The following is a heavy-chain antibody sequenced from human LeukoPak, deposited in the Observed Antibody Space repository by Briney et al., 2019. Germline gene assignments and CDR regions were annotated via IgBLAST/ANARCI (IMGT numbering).Heavy chain of an antibody. J-gene: IGHJ6*02. Sequence: ASVTVSCKASGYTFTSYGISWVRQAPGQGLEWMGWISAYNGNTNYAQKLQGRVTMTTDTSTSTAYMELRSLRSDDTAVYYCARAADAYYDILTGLGGYYYYGMDVWGQGTTVTVSS. CDR3: ARAADAYYDILTGLGGYYYYGMDV. CDR2: ISAYNGNT. V-gene: IGHV1-18*01. CDR1: GYTFTSYG. D-gene: IGHD3-9*01.